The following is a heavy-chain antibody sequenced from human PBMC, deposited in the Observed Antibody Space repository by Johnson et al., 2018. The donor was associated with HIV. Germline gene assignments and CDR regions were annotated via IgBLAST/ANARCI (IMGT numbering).Heavy chain of an antibody. Sequence: QVQLVESGGGLVQPGGSLRLSCAASGFTFSDYYMSWIRQAPGKGLAWISYTSGGGSAIYYADSVKGTYTISRDNSKNTLYLQMNSLRAEDTAVYYCAIDPVWGDPDAFDIWGQGTMVTVSS. D-gene: IGHD3-16*01. V-gene: IGHV3-11*04. J-gene: IGHJ3*02. CDR3: AIDPVWGDPDAFDI. CDR2: TSGGGSAI. CDR1: GFTFSDYY.